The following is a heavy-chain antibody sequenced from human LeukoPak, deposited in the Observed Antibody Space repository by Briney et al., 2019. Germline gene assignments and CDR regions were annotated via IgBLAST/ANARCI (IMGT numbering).Heavy chain of an antibody. J-gene: IGHJ3*02. CDR3: ASGYYDSGSYGGDAFNI. Sequence: ASVKVSCKSSGYTFTGYYMHWVRQAPGQGLKWIGWINPNSGDTSYAQKFQGRVTITRDTSISTAFMELSRLTSDDTAVYYCASGYYDSGSYGGDAFNIWGQGTMVTVSS. V-gene: IGHV1-2*02. D-gene: IGHD3-10*01. CDR2: INPNSGDT. CDR1: GYTFTGYY.